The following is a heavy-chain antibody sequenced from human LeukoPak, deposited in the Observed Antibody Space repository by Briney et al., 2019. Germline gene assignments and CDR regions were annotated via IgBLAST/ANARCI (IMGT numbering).Heavy chain of an antibody. CDR3: ARSGPAKSGSYQEDY. D-gene: IGHD1-26*01. J-gene: IGHJ4*02. CDR2: INQDGSEK. V-gene: IGHV3-7*01. CDR1: GFTFSDYW. Sequence: GGSLRLSCAVSGFTFSDYWMTWVRQAPGKGLEWVANINQDGSEKYYVDSVRGRFTISRDNAKNSLYLQMNSLRAEDTAVYYCARSGPAKSGSYQEDYWGQGTLVTVSS.